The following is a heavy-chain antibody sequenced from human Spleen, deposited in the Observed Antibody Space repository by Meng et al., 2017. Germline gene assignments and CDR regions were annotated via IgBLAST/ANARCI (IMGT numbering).Heavy chain of an antibody. CDR2: VYHRGDT. CDR3: GRDQGRELINH. J-gene: IGHJ4*02. V-gene: IGHV4-4*02. D-gene: IGHD1-7*01. CDR1: GDSISSDIW. Sequence: QVQLQESGPGLVKPAGALSLTCTVSGDSISSDIWWCWVRQPPGKGLEWIGEVYHRGDTNYNPSLKSRVDISVDKSKNQFYLSLFSVTAADTAVYYCGRDQGRELINHWGQGTLVTVSS.